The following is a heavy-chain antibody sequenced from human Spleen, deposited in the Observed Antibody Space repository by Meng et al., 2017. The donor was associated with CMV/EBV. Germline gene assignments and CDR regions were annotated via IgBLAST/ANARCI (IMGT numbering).Heavy chain of an antibody. CDR1: GFTFSSHA. Sequence: GGPLRLSCAASGFTFSSHAMSWVRQAPGKGLEWVSGISGSGGSTNYADSVKGRITISRDNSKNTLFLQINSLRGEDTAVYYCATDVRRQWLERDPFDIWGQGTMVTVSS. D-gene: IGHD6-19*01. CDR3: ATDVRRQWLERDPFDI. V-gene: IGHV3-23*01. J-gene: IGHJ3*02. CDR2: ISGSGGST.